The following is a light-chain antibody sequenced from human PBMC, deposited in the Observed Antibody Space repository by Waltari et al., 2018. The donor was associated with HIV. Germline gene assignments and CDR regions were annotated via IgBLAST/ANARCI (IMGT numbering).Light chain of an antibody. CDR1: NSNVGRTY. Sequence: QSVLTQPPSASGTLGQRVTISCHGSNSNVGRTYVYWYQQVTGKAPKQLIYRNDQRRSGVPDRFSASKSGASASLSISGLRSEDEADYYCVAWDDSLSGFAFGTGTKVTVL. CDR2: RND. V-gene: IGLV1-47*01. CDR3: VAWDDSLSGFA. J-gene: IGLJ1*01.